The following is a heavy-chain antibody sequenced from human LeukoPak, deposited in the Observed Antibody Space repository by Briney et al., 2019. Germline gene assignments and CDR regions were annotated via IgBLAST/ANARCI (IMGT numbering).Heavy chain of an antibody. J-gene: IGHJ4*02. Sequence: GGSLRLSCAASGFTFSHYGMHWVRQAPGKGLEWVAFIRYSASDTYYADSVKGRFTISRDNSKNTLYLQMNSLRAEDTAVYYCTSGLVDYWGQGTLVTVSS. CDR2: IRYSASDT. CDR3: TSGLVDY. CDR1: GFTFSHYG. V-gene: IGHV3-30*02. D-gene: IGHD5-12*01.